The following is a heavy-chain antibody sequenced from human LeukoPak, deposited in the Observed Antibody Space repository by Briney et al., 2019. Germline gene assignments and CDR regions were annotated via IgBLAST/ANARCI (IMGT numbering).Heavy chain of an antibody. J-gene: IGHJ5*02. CDR2: INPNSGDT. CDR1: GYTFTGYH. Sequence: ASVKVSCKASGYTFTGYHMHWVRQAPGQGLEWMGRINPNSGDTNYAQKFQGRVAMTRDTSISTAFMELTRLRSGDTAVYYCARVTTKGYSYGINWFDPWGQGTLVTVSS. D-gene: IGHD5-18*01. CDR3: ARVTTKGYSYGINWFDP. V-gene: IGHV1-2*06.